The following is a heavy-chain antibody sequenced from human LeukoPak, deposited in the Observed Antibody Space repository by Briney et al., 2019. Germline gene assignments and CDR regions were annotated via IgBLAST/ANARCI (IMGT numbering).Heavy chain of an antibody. Sequence: GGSLRLSCSASGFTFNNYAMNWVRQARGKGLEWVSAISGSGGRTFYADSVKGRFTISRDNAKNSLYLQMNSLRAEDTAVYYCARANISLYGDYEDYWGQGTLVTVSS. D-gene: IGHD4-17*01. J-gene: IGHJ4*02. CDR1: GFTFNNYA. V-gene: IGHV3-23*01. CDR3: ARANISLYGDYEDY. CDR2: ISGSGGRT.